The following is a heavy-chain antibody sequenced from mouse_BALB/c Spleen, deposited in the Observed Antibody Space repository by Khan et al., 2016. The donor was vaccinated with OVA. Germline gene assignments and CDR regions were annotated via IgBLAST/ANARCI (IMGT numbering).Heavy chain of an antibody. CDR1: NYSFTDYT. V-gene: IGHV1-26*01. Sequence: EVQLQQSGPELVKPGDSMKISCKASNYSFTDYTMNWVKQSHGKNLDWIGLINPYNGGSNSNQKFKGKAPLTVDKSSSTAYRELLSLTSEDSGVDDCTRSGYGGFAYWGQGTLVTVAA. D-gene: IGHD1-2*01. CDR2: INPYNGGS. J-gene: IGHJ3*01. CDR3: TRSGYGGFAY.